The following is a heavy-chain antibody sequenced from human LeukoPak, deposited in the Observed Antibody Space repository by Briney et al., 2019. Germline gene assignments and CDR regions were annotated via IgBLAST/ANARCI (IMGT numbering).Heavy chain of an antibody. CDR3: AKDEYYYDSSGYQTDY. Sequence: GGSLRLSGAASGFTFSSYAMSWVRQAPGKGLEWVSAISGSGGSTYYADSVKGRFTISRDNSKNTLYLQMNSLRAEDTAVYYCAKDEYYYDSSGYQTDYWGQGTLVTVSS. CDR2: ISGSGGST. CDR1: GFTFSSYA. V-gene: IGHV3-23*01. J-gene: IGHJ4*02. D-gene: IGHD3-22*01.